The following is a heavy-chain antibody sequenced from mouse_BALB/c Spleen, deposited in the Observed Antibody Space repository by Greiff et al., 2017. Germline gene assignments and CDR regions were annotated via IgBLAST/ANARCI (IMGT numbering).Heavy chain of an antibody. Sequence: QVQLQQSGAELAKPGASVKMSCKASGYTFTSYWMHWVKQRPGQGLEWIGYINPSTGYTEYNQKFKDKATLTADKSSSTAYMQLSSLTSEDSAVYYCARSLYYGNYYAMDYWGQGTSVTVSS. J-gene: IGHJ4*01. D-gene: IGHD2-1*01. CDR2: INPSTGYT. V-gene: IGHV1-7*01. CDR3: ARSLYYGNYYAMDY. CDR1: GYTFTSYW.